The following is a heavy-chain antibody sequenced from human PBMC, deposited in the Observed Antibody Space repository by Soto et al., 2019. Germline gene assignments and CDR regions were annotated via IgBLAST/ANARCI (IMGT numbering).Heavy chain of an antibody. D-gene: IGHD3-16*01. CDR1: GFTFSNYA. Sequence: DVQLVDSGGGLVQPGGSLRLSCAASGFTFSNYAMSWVRQAPGKGLEWVSLVSATAGTTYYTDSVKGRFTIPRDNSRNTVYVQMNSLRADDAAVYYCAKDRLAGGFDYWGQGTLVTVSS. CDR3: AKDRLAGGFDY. CDR2: VSATAGTT. V-gene: IGHV3-23*04. J-gene: IGHJ4*02.